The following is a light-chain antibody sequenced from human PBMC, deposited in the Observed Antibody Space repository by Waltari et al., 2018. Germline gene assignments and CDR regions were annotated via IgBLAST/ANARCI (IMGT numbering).Light chain of an antibody. Sequence: PGTLSLSPGERATLSFRASQSVSSNYLAWYQQKPGQAPRLLIYGASSRATGIPDRFSGSGSGTDFTLTISRLEPEDFAVYYCQQYGSSPRTFGQGTEVEIK. J-gene: IGKJ1*01. V-gene: IGKV3-20*01. CDR3: QQYGSSPRT. CDR2: GAS. CDR1: QSVSSNY.